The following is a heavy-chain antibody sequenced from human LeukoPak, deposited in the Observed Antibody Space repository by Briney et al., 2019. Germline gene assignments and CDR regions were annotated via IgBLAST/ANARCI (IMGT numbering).Heavy chain of an antibody. D-gene: IGHD1-26*01. V-gene: IGHV3-23*01. CDR2: ISGSGGST. CDR1: GFTFSSYA. CDR3: AKGATGGSYYFDY. Sequence: GGSLRLSCAASGFTFSSYAMSWVRQAPGKGLEWVSAISGSGGSTYYADSVKGRFTISRDNSRNTLYLQMNSLRADDTAVYYCAKGATGGSYYFDYWGQGTLVTVSS. J-gene: IGHJ4*02.